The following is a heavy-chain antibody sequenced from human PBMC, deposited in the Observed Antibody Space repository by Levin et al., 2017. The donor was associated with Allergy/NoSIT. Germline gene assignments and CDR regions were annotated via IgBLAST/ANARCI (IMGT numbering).Heavy chain of an antibody. J-gene: IGHJ4*02. CDR2: INHSGST. D-gene: IGHD6-6*01. V-gene: IGHV4-34*01. CDR3: ARARFMLAASHTLDY. Sequence: TSETLSLTCAVYGWSFSGYYWSWIRQPPGKGLEWIGEINHSGSTNYNPYLKSRFTISVDTSKNQFSLKLSSLTAADTAVYYCARARFMLAASHTLDYWGQGALVTVSS. CDR1: GWSFSGYY.